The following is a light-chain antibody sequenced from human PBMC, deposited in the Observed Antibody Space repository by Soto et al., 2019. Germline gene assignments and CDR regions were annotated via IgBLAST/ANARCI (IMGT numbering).Light chain of an antibody. CDR2: EAS. Sequence: QSALTQPPSAAGSPGQSVTLSCTGTRTYFVSYNSVSWYQPPPGTAPKLIIYEASNRPSGVPDRFSGSKSGNTASLTISGLQAADEVDYYCSFYTRENTYVLGTGTKVTV. CDR1: RTYFVSYNS. CDR3: SFYTRENTYV. J-gene: IGLJ1*01. V-gene: IGLV2-18*01.